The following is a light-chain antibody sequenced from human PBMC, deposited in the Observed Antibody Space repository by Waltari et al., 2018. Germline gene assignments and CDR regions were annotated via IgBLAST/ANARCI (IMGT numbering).Light chain of an antibody. Sequence: QSALTQPASVSGSPGQSITIPCTGTSSDVGGYNSVSWYQHHPGKAPKLMIYDVSKRPSGVSNRFSGSKSGNTASLTISGLQAEDEADYYCSSYTSSSTLVFGGGTKLTVL. CDR3: SSYTSSSTLV. CDR1: SSDVGGYNS. V-gene: IGLV2-14*03. CDR2: DVS. J-gene: IGLJ2*01.